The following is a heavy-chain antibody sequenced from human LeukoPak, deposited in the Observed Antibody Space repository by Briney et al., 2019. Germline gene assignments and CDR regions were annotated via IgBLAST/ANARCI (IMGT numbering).Heavy chain of an antibody. Sequence: SETPSLTCAVYGGSFSGYYWSWIRQPPGKGLEWIGEINHSGSTNYNPSPKSRVTISVDTSKNQFSLKLSSVTAADTAVYYCARHRRYCSGGSCYNTYYYYMDVWGKGTTVTISS. CDR3: ARHRRYCSGGSCYNTYYYYMDV. D-gene: IGHD2-15*01. CDR1: GGSFSGYY. V-gene: IGHV4-34*01. J-gene: IGHJ6*03. CDR2: INHSGST.